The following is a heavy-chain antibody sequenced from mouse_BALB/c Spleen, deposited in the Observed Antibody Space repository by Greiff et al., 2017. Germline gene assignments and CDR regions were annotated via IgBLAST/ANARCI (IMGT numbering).Heavy chain of an antibody. D-gene: IGHD2-4*01. J-gene: IGHJ4*01. CDR2: ISDGGSYT. Sequence: EVKVVESGGGLVKPGGSLKLSCAASGFTFSDYYMYWVRQTPEKRLEWVATISDGGSYTYYPDSVKGRFTISRDNAKNNLYLQMSSLKSEDTAMYYCARDDYDGLGAMDYWGQGTSVTVSS. V-gene: IGHV5-4*02. CDR3: ARDDYDGLGAMDY. CDR1: GFTFSDYY.